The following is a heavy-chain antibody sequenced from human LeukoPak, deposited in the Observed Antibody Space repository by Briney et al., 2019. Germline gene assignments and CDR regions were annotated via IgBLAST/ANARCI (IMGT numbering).Heavy chain of an antibody. CDR2: ISSSSSYI. D-gene: IGHD2-2*01. V-gene: IGHV3-21*01. Sequence: KPGGSLRLSCAASGFTFSSYSMNWVRQAPGKGLEWVSSISSSSSYIYYADSVKGRFTISRDNAKNSLYLQMNSLRAEDTAVYYCARDLGYCSSTSCYAFDIWGQGTMVTVSS. CDR1: GFTFSSYS. J-gene: IGHJ3*02. CDR3: ARDLGYCSSTSCYAFDI.